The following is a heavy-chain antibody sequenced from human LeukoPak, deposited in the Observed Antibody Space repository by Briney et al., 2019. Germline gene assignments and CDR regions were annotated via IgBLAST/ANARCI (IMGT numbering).Heavy chain of an antibody. CDR2: ISGYNGNT. Sequence: ASVKVSCKASGGTFSSYAISWVRQAPGQGLEWMGWISGYNGNTNYAQKVQGRVTMSTDTSTSTAYMELRSLRSDDTAVYYCAGDFSGCYPESLGLWGQGTLVTVSS. J-gene: IGHJ4*01. D-gene: IGHD6-19*01. V-gene: IGHV1-18*01. CDR3: AGDFSGCYPESLGL. CDR1: GGTFSSYA.